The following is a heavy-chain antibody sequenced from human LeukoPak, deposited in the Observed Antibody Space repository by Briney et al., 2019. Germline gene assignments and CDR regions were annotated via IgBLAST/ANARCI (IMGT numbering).Heavy chain of an antibody. D-gene: IGHD2-15*01. Sequence: SETLSLTCAVSGASISSGGYSWSWIRQPPGKGLEWLGYIYHSGNTYYNPSLKSRVTISVDRSENQFSLKLSSVTAADTAVYYCAREVVMDYYFDYWGQGTLVTVSS. V-gene: IGHV4-30-2*01. CDR2: IYHSGNT. CDR3: AREVVMDYYFDY. J-gene: IGHJ4*02. CDR1: GASISSGGYS.